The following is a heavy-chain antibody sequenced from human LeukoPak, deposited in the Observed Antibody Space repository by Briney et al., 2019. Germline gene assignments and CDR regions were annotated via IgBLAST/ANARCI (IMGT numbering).Heavy chain of an antibody. CDR3: ARGAMDSSGYFDDAFDI. J-gene: IGHJ3*02. V-gene: IGHV4-59*12. Sequence: SETLSLTCTVPGGSISSYYWSWIRQPPGKGLEWIAYISDIGSINYNPSLKSRVTISLDTSKNQFSLKLSSVTAADTAVYYCARGAMDSSGYFDDAFDIWGQGTMVTVSS. D-gene: IGHD3-22*01. CDR2: ISDIGSI. CDR1: GGSISSYY.